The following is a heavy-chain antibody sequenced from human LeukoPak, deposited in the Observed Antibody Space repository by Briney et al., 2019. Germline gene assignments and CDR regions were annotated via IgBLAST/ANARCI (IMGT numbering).Heavy chain of an antibody. J-gene: IGHJ3*02. CDR1: GFTFSDYY. D-gene: IGHD1-1*01. Sequence: TGGSLRLSCAASGFTFSDYYMSWIRQAPGKGLEWVSYISSSGSTIYYADSVKGRFTISRDNAKNSLYLQMNSLRAEDTAVYYCARRAERIRAFDIWGQGTMVTVSS. CDR3: ARRAERIRAFDI. V-gene: IGHV3-11*01. CDR2: ISSSGSTI.